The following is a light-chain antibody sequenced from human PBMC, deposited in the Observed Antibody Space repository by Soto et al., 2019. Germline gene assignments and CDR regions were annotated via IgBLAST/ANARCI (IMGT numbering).Light chain of an antibody. CDR2: GAS. J-gene: IGKJ1*01. Sequence: EIVLTQSPGTLSLSPGERATLSCRASESVGSRYLAWYQQKPGQAPRLLIYGASSRATGIPDRFSGSGSGTDFTLTISRLEPEDFAVYYCQQYGSSGTFGQGTKVDNK. CDR3: QQYGSSGT. CDR1: ESVGSRY. V-gene: IGKV3-20*01.